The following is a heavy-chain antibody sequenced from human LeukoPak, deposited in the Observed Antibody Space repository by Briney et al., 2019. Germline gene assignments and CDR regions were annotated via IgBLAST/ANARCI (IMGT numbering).Heavy chain of an antibody. CDR2: IHISGKT. D-gene: IGHD1-1*01. CDR1: GGSISSYY. V-gene: IGHV4-4*07. CDR3: ARDPGLERPGGVSFDY. Sequence: SETLSLTCTVSGGSISSYYWNWIRQPAGKGLEWIGRIHISGKTNYNPSLRVTMSVDASTNQFSLKLSSVAAADTAGYYCARDPGLERPGGVSFDYWGQGSLVIVSS. J-gene: IGHJ4*02.